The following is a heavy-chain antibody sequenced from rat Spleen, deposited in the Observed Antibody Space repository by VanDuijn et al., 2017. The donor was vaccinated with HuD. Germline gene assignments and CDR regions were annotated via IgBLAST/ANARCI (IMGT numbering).Heavy chain of an antibody. Sequence: EVQLVESGGGLVQPGRSLKLSCAASGFTFSDYYMAWIRQAPKKGLEWVASISFEGSGTYYGDSVKGRFTISRDNAKSTLYLQMNSLRSEDTATYYCARRGIYYYDGYFAYWGQGTLVSVSS. CDR2: ISFEGSGT. V-gene: IGHV5-22*01. D-gene: IGHD1-12*02. CDR3: ARRGIYYYDGYFAY. CDR1: GFTFSDYY. J-gene: IGHJ3*01.